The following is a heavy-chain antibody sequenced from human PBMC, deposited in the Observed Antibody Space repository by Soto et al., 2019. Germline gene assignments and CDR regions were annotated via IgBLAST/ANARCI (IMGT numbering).Heavy chain of an antibody. CDR2: IHHTGST. J-gene: IGHJ4*02. V-gene: IGHV4-4*02. CDR3: AREGIFYLDNYYWRFIES. D-gene: IGHD2-21*01. Sequence: QVHLQESGPGLVKPSGTLSLTCAVSGDSISSNKRWSWVRQPPGKGLEWIGEIHHTGSTDYNPSLERRVTISLDKSKNYFSLRLTSVTAADTAVYFCAREGIFYLDNYYWRFIESWSQGTLVNVSS. CDR1: GDSISSNKR.